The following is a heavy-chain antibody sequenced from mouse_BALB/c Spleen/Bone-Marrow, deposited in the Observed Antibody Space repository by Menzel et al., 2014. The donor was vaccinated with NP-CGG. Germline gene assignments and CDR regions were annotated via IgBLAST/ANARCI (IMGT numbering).Heavy chain of an antibody. CDR3: ARRTLAMDY. J-gene: IGHJ4*01. V-gene: IGHV1-52*01. CDR2: IDPSTSET. CDR1: DCTFTTYW. Sequence: QVQLKESGPDLVRPGSSVKMSCKASDCTFTTYWMHWVKQRPGQGLEWIGMIDPSTSETRLNQKFKDKATLIVDKSSNTAYMQLSSLTTEDSAVYYCARRTLAMDYWGQGTSVTVSS.